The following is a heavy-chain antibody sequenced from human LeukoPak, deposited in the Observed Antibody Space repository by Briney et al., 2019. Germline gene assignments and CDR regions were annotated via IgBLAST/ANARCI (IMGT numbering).Heavy chain of an antibody. J-gene: IGHJ5*02. D-gene: IGHD6-13*01. CDR3: ARGYSSSWYFNWFDP. CDR2: IYHSGTT. V-gene: IGHV4-38-2*02. Sequence: PSETLSLTCTVSGYSISSGYYWGWIRQPPGKGLEWIAIIYHSGTTYYNPSLKSRVTISLDKSKNQFSLKLSSVTAADTAVYYCARGYSSSWYFNWFDPWGQGTLVTVSS. CDR1: GYSISSGYY.